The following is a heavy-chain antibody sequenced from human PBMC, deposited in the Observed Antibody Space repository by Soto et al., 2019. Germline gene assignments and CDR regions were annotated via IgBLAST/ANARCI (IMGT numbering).Heavy chain of an antibody. J-gene: IGHJ4*02. CDR3: ARGYESSRRYLPLLDY. D-gene: IGHD3-22*01. Sequence: WTWIRQTPGKGLEWIGEISHSGSTNYNPSLMSRVTMSADTSKKQFSLRLSFVTAADTALYFCARGYESSRRYLPLLDYWGQGTLVTVSS. CDR2: ISHSGST. V-gene: IGHV4-34*01.